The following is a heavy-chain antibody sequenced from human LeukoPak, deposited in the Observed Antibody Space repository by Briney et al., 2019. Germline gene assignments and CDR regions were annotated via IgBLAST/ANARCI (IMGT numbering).Heavy chain of an antibody. CDR2: ISYDGRNK. D-gene: IGHD6-19*01. J-gene: IGHJ4*02. Sequence: GRSLRVSRVDPGVTFSSYAMRWVRQALGKGVERVAAISYDGRNKYYADSVKGRFSISRDNSKNTLYLQMNSLRAEDTAVYYCARDLALGSSAYWGQGALVTVSS. CDR1: GVTFSSYA. CDR3: ARDLALGSSAY. V-gene: IGHV3-30*04.